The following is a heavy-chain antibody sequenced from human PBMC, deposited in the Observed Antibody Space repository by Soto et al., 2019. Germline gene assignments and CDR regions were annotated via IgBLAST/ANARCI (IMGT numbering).Heavy chain of an antibody. Sequence: SETLFLTCTVSGASIISTTKYWGWIRQPPGRGLEWIGTISSIGSTYYNPSLEGRVTISVDTSKNQFSLKVTSVAAADTGLYYCARQDHGDYEFFFDYWGQGTLVTVSS. V-gene: IGHV4-39*01. CDR2: ISSIGST. CDR1: GASIISTTKY. CDR3: ARQDHGDYEFFFDY. J-gene: IGHJ4*02. D-gene: IGHD4-17*01.